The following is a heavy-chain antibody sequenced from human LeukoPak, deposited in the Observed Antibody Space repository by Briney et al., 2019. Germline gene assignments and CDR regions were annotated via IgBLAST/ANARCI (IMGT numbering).Heavy chain of an antibody. Sequence: PSETLSLTCAVSGDSISNSNWWTWIRQPPGKGLEWIGEVYPSGSTNYSPSLKRRVTISVDKSKNQFSLTLRSVTAADTAVYFCGTTEHDSGDYWGQGTLVTVSS. V-gene: IGHV4-4*02. CDR2: VYPSGST. CDR1: GDSISNSNW. J-gene: IGHJ4*02. D-gene: IGHD6-25*01. CDR3: GTTEHDSGDY.